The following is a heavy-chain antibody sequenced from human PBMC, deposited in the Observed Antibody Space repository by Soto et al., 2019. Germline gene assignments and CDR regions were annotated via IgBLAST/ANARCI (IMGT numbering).Heavy chain of an antibody. Sequence: GGSLRLSCAASGFTFSSYGMHWVRQAPGKGLEWVAVIWYDGSNKYYADSVKGRFTISRDNSKNTLYLQMNSLRAEDTAVYYCARDYGDYPLPLDYWGQGTLVTVSS. V-gene: IGHV3-33*01. CDR3: ARDYGDYPLPLDY. CDR1: GFTFSSYG. J-gene: IGHJ4*02. CDR2: IWYDGSNK. D-gene: IGHD4-17*01.